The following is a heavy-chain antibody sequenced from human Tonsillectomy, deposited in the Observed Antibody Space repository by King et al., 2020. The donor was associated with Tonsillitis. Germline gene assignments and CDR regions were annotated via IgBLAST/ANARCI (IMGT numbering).Heavy chain of an antibody. CDR1: GFTFSSYS. V-gene: IGHV3-21*01. Sequence: VQLVESGGGLVKPGGSLRLSCAASGFTFSSYSMNWVRQAPGKGREWVSSISSSSTYIYYGDSVKGRFTITRDNAKNSVYLQMNSQRAEDTAVYYWARGLVGYDFLTGYRGYFDYWGQGTLVTVSS. D-gene: IGHD3-9*01. J-gene: IGHJ4*02. CDR2: ISSSSTYI. CDR3: ARGLVGYDFLTGYRGYFDY.